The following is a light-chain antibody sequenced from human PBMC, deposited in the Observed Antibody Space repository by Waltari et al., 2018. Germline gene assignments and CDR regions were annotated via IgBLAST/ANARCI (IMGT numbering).Light chain of an antibody. V-gene: IGKV3-15*01. CDR3: QQYNDWPRT. Sequence: EVVLTQSPATLSVSPGESATLSCRASQYVNIHLDWYQQKHGQAPRRRIYAASTRATGVPARFSGSGSGTDFTLTISSLQSEDFAVYYCQQYNDWPRTFGLGTKVEIK. CDR1: QYVNIH. J-gene: IGKJ1*01. CDR2: AAS.